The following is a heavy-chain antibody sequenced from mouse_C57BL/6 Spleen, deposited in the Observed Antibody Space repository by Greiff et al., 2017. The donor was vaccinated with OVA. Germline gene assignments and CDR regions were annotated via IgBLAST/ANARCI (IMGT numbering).Heavy chain of an antibody. Sequence: QVQLQQSGPELVKPGASVKISCKASGYTFTDYYINWVKQRPGQGLEWIGWIYPGSGNTKYNEKFKGKATLTVETSSSTAYMQLRSLTSEDSAVYFCARFPNSNYADWYFDVWGTGTTVTVSS. J-gene: IGHJ1*03. CDR1: GYTFTDYY. CDR2: IYPGSGNT. V-gene: IGHV1-84*01. D-gene: IGHD2-5*01. CDR3: ARFPNSNYADWYFDV.